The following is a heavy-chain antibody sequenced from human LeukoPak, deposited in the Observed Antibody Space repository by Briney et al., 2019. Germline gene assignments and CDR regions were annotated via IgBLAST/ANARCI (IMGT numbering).Heavy chain of an antibody. CDR3: ARAGLLPHSIHYYYYYMDV. D-gene: IGHD2-15*01. CDR2: IYTSGST. J-gene: IGHJ6*03. V-gene: IGHV4-61*09. Sequence: SQTLSLTCTVSGGSISSGGYDWSWIRQPPGKGLEWIGYIYTSGSTNYNPSLKSRVTISVDTSKNQFSLKLSSVTAADTAVYYCARAGLLPHSIHYYYYYMDVWGKGTTVTVSS. CDR1: GGSISSGGYD.